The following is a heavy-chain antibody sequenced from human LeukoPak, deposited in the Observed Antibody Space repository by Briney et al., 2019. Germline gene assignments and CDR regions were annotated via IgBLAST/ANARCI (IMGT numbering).Heavy chain of an antibody. CDR2: IYSGGTT. D-gene: IGHD3-16*01. Sequence: GGSLRLSCAASGFTFSSNYMSWVRQAPGKGLEWVSLIYSGGTTYYSDSVKGRFTISRDKSKNTLYLQMNGLRAEDTAVYYCARRAGGLARNNWFDPWGQGTLVTVSS. J-gene: IGHJ5*02. CDR3: ARRAGGLARNNWFDP. CDR1: GFTFSSNY. V-gene: IGHV3-66*01.